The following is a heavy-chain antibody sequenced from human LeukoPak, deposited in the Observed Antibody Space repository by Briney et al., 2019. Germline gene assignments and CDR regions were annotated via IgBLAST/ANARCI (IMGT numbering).Heavy chain of an antibody. CDR2: FGRSGSDT. J-gene: IGHJ4*02. V-gene: IGHV3-23*01. CDR3: AKGSLGSWYYFDY. CDR1: GFTFGTSA. D-gene: IGHD6-13*01. Sequence: GGSLRLSCAASGFTFGTSAMSRVRQAPGKGPEWVSTFGRSGSDTYYSDSVKGRFTTFRDNSKNTLYLQMNSLRDEDTAVYYCAKGSLGSWYYFDYWGQGTLVTVSS.